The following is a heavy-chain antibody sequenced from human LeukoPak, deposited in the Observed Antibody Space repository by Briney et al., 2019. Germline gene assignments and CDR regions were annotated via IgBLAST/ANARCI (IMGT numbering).Heavy chain of an antibody. Sequence: GGSLRLSCTASGFTFGDYAMSWFRQAPGKGLEWVGFIRSKAYGGTTEYAASVKGRFTISRDDSKSIAYLQMNSLKTEDTAVYYCTRARICSSTSCYTFQHWGQGTLVTVSS. CDR1: GFTFGDYA. J-gene: IGHJ1*01. CDR3: TRARICSSTSCYTFQH. V-gene: IGHV3-49*03. D-gene: IGHD2-2*02. CDR2: IRSKAYGGTT.